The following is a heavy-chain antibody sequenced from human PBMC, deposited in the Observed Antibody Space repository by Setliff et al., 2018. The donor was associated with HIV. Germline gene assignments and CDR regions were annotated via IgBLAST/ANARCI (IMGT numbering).Heavy chain of an antibody. V-gene: IGHV3-21*01. D-gene: IGHD6-13*01. J-gene: IGHJ4*02. CDR3: AKTSSSSEYYFDY. CDR1: GFTFSFHS. Sequence: GGSLRLSCAASGFTFSFHSMNWVRQAPGKGLEWVSSIVSSSSYKYYADSVRGRFTISRDNSKNTLYLQMNSLRAEDTAVYYCAKTSSSSEYYFDYWGQGTLVTVSS. CDR2: IVSSSSYK.